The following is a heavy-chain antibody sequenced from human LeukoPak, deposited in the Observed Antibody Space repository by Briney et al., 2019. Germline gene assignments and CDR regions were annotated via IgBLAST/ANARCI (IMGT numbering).Heavy chain of an antibody. Sequence: GASVKVSCKASGYTFTGYYLHWLRQAPAPGLEWMGWINPNSGGTNYAQKFQGRVSMTRDTSISTAYMELSSLRSEDTAVYYCAGGHGLYGGNWGTTYYCYMDVWGKGTTVTISS. CDR3: AGGHGLYGGNWGTTYYCYMDV. CDR2: INPNSGGT. J-gene: IGHJ6*03. D-gene: IGHD4-23*01. CDR1: GYTFTGYY. V-gene: IGHV1-2*02.